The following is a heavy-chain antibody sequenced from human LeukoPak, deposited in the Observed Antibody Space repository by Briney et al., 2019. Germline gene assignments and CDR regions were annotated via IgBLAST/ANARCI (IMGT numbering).Heavy chain of an antibody. Sequence: PGGSVSLSCSASGLLFGSYGMNWVGHACGPGLHPVSYISTSDSTMYYADSVKGRFTISRDNAKNSLYLQMDSLRVEDTGIYYCARDLGTHGGYVDPWGQGTLVTVSS. J-gene: IGHJ5*02. D-gene: IGHD5-12*01. CDR1: GLLFGSYG. CDR2: ISTSDSTM. CDR3: ARDLGTHGGYVDP. V-gene: IGHV3-48*03.